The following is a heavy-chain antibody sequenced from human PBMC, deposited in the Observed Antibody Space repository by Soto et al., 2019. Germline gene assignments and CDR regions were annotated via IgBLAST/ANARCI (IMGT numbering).Heavy chain of an antibody. J-gene: IGHJ5*02. CDR3: ARGEGDYGWGSYRTYIWFDP. D-gene: IGHD3-16*02. V-gene: IGHV3-48*02. CDR2: VSSSSSTI. CDR1: GFTFSSYS. Sequence: EVQLVESGGGLVQPGGSLRLSCAASGFTFSSYSMNWVRQAPGKGLEWVSYVSSSSSTIYYADSVKGRFTISRDNAKNSLYLQMNSLRDEDTAVYYCARGEGDYGWGSYRTYIWFDPWGQGTLVTVSS.